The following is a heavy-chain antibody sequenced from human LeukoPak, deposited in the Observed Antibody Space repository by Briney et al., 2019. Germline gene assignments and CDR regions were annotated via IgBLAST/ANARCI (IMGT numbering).Heavy chain of an antibody. CDR1: GGSFSGYY. V-gene: IGHV4-34*01. D-gene: IGHD2-2*01. CDR3: ARGRRYCSSTSCDNWFDP. CDR2: INHSGST. J-gene: IGHJ5*02. Sequence: SETLSLTCAVYGGSFSGYYWSWIRQPPGKGLEWIGEINHSGSTNYNPSLKSRVTISVDTSKNQFSLKLSSVTAADTAVYYCARGRRYCSSTSCDNWFDPWGRGTLVTVSS.